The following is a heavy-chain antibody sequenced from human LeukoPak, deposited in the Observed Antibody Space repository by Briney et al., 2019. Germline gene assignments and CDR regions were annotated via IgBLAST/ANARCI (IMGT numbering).Heavy chain of an antibody. CDR1: GGTFSTFA. CDR2: IIPVFGTA. V-gene: IGHV1-69*01. J-gene: IGHJ4*02. CDR3: ARVRGYYDSSGLDY. Sequence: GASVKVSCKASGGTFSTFAINWVRQAPGQGLEWMGGIIPVFGTANYVQKFQDRVTITADESTSTAYMELSSLRSDDTAVYYCARVRGYYDSSGLDYWGQGTLVTVSS. D-gene: IGHD3-22*01.